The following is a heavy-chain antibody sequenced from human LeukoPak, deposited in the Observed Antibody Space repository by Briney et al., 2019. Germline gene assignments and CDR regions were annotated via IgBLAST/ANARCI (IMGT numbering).Heavy chain of an antibody. J-gene: IGHJ5*02. CDR3: ARERGSSRWTNWFDP. D-gene: IGHD3-16*01. CDR2: INPNSGGT. V-gene: IGHV1-2*06. Sequence: GASVKVSCKASGYTFTGYYMHWVRQAPGQGLEWMGRINPNSGGTNYAQKFQGRVTMTRDTSISTAYMELSRLRSDDTAVYYCARERGSSRWTNWFDPWGQGTLVTVSS. CDR1: GYTFTGYY.